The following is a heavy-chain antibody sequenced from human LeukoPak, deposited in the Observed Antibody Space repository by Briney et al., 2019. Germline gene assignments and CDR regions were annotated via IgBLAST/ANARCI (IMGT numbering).Heavy chain of an antibody. V-gene: IGHV6-1*01. D-gene: IGHD4/OR15-4a*01. CDR1: GYSVSRKSAA. CDR2: TYYRSKWYN. J-gene: IGHJ4*02. CDR3: AAANGKPLSFDY. Sequence: PSQTLSLTCAISGYSVSRKSAAWDWIRQSPSRGLEWLGRTYYRSKWYNDYAVSVKSRITINPDTSKNQFSLQLNSVTPEDTAVYYCAAANGKPLSFDYWGQGTLVTVSS.